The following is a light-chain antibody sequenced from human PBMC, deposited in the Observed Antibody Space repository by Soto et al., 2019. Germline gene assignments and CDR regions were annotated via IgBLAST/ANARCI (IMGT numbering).Light chain of an antibody. CDR3: LLSYSGARV. J-gene: IGLJ3*02. CDR1: TGAVTSGHY. Sequence: QAVVTQEPSLTVSPGGTVTLTCGSSTGAVTSGHYPYWFQQKPGQAPRTLIYDTSNKHSWTPARFSGSLLGGKAALTLSGXXXXXXXXXXXLLSYSGARVFGGGTKLTVL. CDR2: DTS. V-gene: IGLV7-46*01.